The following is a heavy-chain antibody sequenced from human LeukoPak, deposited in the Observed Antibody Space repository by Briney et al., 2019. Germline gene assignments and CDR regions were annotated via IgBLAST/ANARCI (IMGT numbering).Heavy chain of an antibody. J-gene: IGHJ4*02. CDR3: ARSENYYGDFDY. CDR2: IYYSGST. D-gene: IGHD1-26*01. V-gene: IGHV4-39*07. Sequence: SETLSLTCTVSGGSISSNSYYWGWIRQPPGKGLEWIGSIYYSGSTYYNPSLKSRVTISVDTSKNQFSLKLSSVTAADTAVYYCARSENYYGDFDYWGQGTLVTVSS. CDR1: GGSISSNSYY.